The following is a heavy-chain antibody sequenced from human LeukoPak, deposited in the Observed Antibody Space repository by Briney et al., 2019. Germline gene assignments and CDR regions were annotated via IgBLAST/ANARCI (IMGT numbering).Heavy chain of an antibody. V-gene: IGHV4-61*02. CDR2: IYTSGST. CDR3: ARGGIPDY. CDR1: GGSISSSSYY. D-gene: IGHD2-21*01. J-gene: IGHJ4*02. Sequence: SETLSLTCTVSGGSISSSSYYWSWIRQPAGKGLEWIGRIYTSGSTNYNPSLKSRVTMSVDTSKNQFSLKLSSVTAADTAVYYCARGGIPDYWGQGILVTVSS.